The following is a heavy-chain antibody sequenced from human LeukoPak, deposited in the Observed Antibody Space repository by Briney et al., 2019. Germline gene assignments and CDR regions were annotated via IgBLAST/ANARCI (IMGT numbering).Heavy chain of an antibody. D-gene: IGHD7-27*01. CDR3: ARSTLGIEFDY. CDR2: ISAYNDNA. V-gene: IGHV1-18*01. CDR1: GFSFTHYG. Sequence: ASVKVSCKASGFSFTHYGISWVRQAPGQGLEWMGWISAYNDNAHYGQGLEGRVAMTSETSTRTAYMELRSLRSDDTAMYYCARSTLGIEFDYWGQGSLVTVSS. J-gene: IGHJ4*02.